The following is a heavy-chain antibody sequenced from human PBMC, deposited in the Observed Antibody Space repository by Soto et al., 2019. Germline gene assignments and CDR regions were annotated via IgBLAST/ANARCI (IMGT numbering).Heavy chain of an antibody. J-gene: IGHJ4*02. V-gene: IGHV1-24*01. CDR2: FDPEDGET. Sequence: ASVKVSCKVSGYTLTELSMHWVRQAPGKGLEWMGGFDPEDGETIYAQKFQGRVTMTEDTSTDTAYMELSSLRSEDTAVYYCATGQSYDDYIWGSYRYPTRLFDYWGQGTLVTVSS. CDR1: GYTLTELS. CDR3: ATGQSYDDYIWGSYRYPTRLFDY. D-gene: IGHD3-16*02.